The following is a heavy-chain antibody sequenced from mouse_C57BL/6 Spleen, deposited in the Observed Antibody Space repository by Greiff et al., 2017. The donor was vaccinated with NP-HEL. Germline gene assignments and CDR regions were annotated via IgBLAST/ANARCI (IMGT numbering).Heavy chain of an antibody. CDR3: ARRDYYSNHWYFDV. Sequence: EVQVVESGPGLAKPSQTLSLTCSVTGYSITSDYWNWIRKFPGNKLEYMGYLSYSGSTYNNLSPNSRISITRDTSKTHYYLQLNSVTTEDTATYYCARRDYYSNHWYFDVWGTGTTVTVSS. D-gene: IGHD2-5*01. CDR1: GYSITSDY. J-gene: IGHJ1*03. CDR2: LSYSGST. V-gene: IGHV3-8*01.